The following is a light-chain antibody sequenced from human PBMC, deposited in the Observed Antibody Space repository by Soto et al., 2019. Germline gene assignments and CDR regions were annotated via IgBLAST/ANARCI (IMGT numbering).Light chain of an antibody. CDR1: QSVSSN. J-gene: IGKJ4*01. V-gene: IGKV3-15*01. CDR2: VAS. CDR3: QQYNVWPLT. Sequence: EIVMTQSPATLSVSPGERATLSCRASQSVSSNLAWYQQKPGQTPKLLIYVASTRATGIPARFRGSGSGTEFTPTISSLQSEDFAVYYCQQYNVWPLTFGGGTKVEFK.